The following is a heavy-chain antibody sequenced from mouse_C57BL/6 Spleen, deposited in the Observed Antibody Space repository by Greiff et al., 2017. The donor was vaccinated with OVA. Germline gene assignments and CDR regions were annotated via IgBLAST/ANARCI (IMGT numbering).Heavy chain of an antibody. V-gene: IGHV14-3*01. CDR2: IDPANGNT. CDR1: GFNIKNTY. CDR3: ASSLELNYDYGWFAY. D-gene: IGHD2-4*01. J-gene: IGHJ3*01. Sequence: VQLQQSVAELVRPGASVKLSCTASGFNIKNTYMHWVKQRPEQGLEWIGRIDPANGNTKYAPKFQGKATITADTSSNTAYLQLSSLTSDDTAIYYCASSLELNYDYGWFAYWGQGTLVTVSA.